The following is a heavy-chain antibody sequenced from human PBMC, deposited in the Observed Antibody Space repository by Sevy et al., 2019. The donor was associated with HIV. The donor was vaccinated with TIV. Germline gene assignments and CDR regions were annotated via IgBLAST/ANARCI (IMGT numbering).Heavy chain of an antibody. CDR3: ARGLATADTPEYYFDY. CDR2: STRNSYEAYGGTT. CDR1: GFTFDDYA. J-gene: IGHJ4*02. Sequence: GGSLRLSCTTSGFTFDDYAMSWFRQAPGKGLEWVAYSTRNSYEAYGGTTEYAASVKGRFIISRDDSKSIAYLQMNSLKSEDTAVYYCARGLATADTPEYYFDYWGQGTLVTVSS. V-gene: IGHV3-49*03. D-gene: IGHD5-12*01.